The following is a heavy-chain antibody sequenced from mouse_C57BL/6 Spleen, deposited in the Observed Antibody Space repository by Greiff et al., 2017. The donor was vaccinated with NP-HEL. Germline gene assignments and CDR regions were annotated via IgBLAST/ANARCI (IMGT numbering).Heavy chain of an antibody. J-gene: IGHJ4*01. V-gene: IGHV1-64*01. CDR1: GYTFTSYW. CDR2: IHPNSGST. D-gene: IGHD1-1*01. Sequence: QVQLQQPGAELVKPGASVKLSCKASGYTFTSYWMHWVKQRPGQGLEWIGMIHPNSGSTNYNEKFKSKATLTVDKSSSTAYMQLSSLTSEDSAVYYCARRPYYGSSYNYAMDYWGQGTSVTVSS. CDR3: ARRPYYGSSYNYAMDY.